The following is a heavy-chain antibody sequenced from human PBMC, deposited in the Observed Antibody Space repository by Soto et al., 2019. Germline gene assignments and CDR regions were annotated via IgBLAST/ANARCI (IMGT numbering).Heavy chain of an antibody. V-gene: IGHV5-51*01. CDR3: AKHEGYCSSTTCSKFDY. J-gene: IGHJ4*02. D-gene: IGHD2-2*01. CDR2: IYPGDSDT. Sequence: PGESLKISCKASGFTFTSYWIAWVRQMPGKGLEWMGIIYPGDSDTSYSPSFQGQVTISADKSINTAYLQWSSLKASDTAMYYCAKHEGYCSSTTCSKFDYWGQGTLVTVSS. CDR1: GFTFTSYW.